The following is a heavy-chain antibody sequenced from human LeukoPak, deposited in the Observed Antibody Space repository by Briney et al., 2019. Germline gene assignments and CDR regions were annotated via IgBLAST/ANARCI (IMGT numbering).Heavy chain of an antibody. CDR2: IYYSGST. CDR3: ARVPRYNKTFDY. J-gene: IGHJ4*02. V-gene: IGHV4-31*03. Sequence: PSQTLSLTCTVSGGSISSGGYYWSWIRQHPGKGLECIGYIYYSGSTYYNPSLKSRVTISVDTSKNQFSLKLSSVTAADTAVYYCARVPRYNKTFDYWGQGTLVTVSS. CDR1: GGSISSGGYY. D-gene: IGHD1-1*01.